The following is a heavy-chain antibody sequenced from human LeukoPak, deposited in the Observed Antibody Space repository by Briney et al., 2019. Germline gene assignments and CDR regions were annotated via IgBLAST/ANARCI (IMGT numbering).Heavy chain of an antibody. J-gene: IGHJ4*02. CDR2: ISSSGYTI. CDR1: GFTFSTYE. V-gene: IGHV3-48*03. Sequence: GGSLRLSCAASGFTFSTYEMNWVRQAPGKGLEWVSYISSSGYTIYYADSVKGRFTISRDNAKNSLYLQMNSLRAEDTAVYYCARVSGWSQQHFDYWGQGTLVTVSS. D-gene: IGHD6-19*01. CDR3: ARVSGWSQQHFDY.